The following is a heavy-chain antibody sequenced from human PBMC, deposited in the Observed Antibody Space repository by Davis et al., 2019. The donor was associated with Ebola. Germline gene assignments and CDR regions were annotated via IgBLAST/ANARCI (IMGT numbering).Heavy chain of an antibody. V-gene: IGHV1-8*01. CDR2: MSPSSGCT. Sequence: ASVQVSCQASGYSFTRFDLYWVRQAPGQGLEWVGRMSPSSGCTGFAQKFQGRVTMTRDTSISTAYMELSSLKFEDTAVYYCTRNLNGLGYWGQGTLVTVSS. CDR1: GYSFTRFD. D-gene: IGHD1-7*01. J-gene: IGHJ4*02. CDR3: TRNLNGLGY.